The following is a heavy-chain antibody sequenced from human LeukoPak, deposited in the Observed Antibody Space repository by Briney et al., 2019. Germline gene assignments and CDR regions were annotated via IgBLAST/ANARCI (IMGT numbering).Heavy chain of an antibody. D-gene: IGHD6-19*01. V-gene: IGHV1-2*02. CDR2: INPNSGGT. CDR3: ASAAPGGSGWFGGVDY. J-gene: IGHJ4*02. CDR1: GYTFTGYY. Sequence: ASVKVSCKASGYTFTGYYMHWVRQAPGQGLEWMGWINPNSGGTNYAQKFQGRVTMTRDTSISTAYMELSRLRSDDTAVYYRASAAPGGSGWFGGVDYWGQGTLVTVSS.